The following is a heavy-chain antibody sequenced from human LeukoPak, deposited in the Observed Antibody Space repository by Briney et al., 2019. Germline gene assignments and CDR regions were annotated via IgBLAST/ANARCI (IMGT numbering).Heavy chain of an antibody. CDR3: ASSISEGSGSPWYFDY. CDR2: IYYSGST. CDR1: GGSISSYY. J-gene: IGHJ4*02. V-gene: IGHV4-59*08. D-gene: IGHD3-10*01. Sequence: SETLSLTCTVSGGSISSYYWSWIRQPPGKGLEWIGYIYYSGSTNYNPSLKSRVTISVDTSKNQFSLKLSSVTAADTAVYYCASSISEGSGSPWYFDYWGQGTLVTVSS.